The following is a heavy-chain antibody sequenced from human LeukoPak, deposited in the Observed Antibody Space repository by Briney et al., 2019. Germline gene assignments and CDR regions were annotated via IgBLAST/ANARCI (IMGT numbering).Heavy chain of an antibody. V-gene: IGHV1-2*02. D-gene: IGHD4-17*01. J-gene: IGHJ4*02. CDR2: INPKSGGT. CDR1: GYTFTGYY. CDR3: ARGEMTTVTTPIDY. Sequence: GASVKVSCKASGYTFTGYYIHWVRQAPGQGLEWMGWINPKSGGTNYAQKFQGRVTMTRDTSISTAYMELSSLRSEDTAVYYCARGEMTTVTTPIDYWGQGTLVTVSS.